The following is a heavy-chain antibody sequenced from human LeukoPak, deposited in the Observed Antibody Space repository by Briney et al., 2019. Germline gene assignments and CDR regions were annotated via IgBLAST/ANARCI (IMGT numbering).Heavy chain of an antibody. CDR2: IYYSGST. J-gene: IGHJ4*02. CDR1: GGSISSYY. CDR3: ARVYDFWSGYYDY. V-gene: IGHV4-59*12. Sequence: PSETLSLTCTVSGGSISSYYWSWIRQPPGKGLEWIGYIYYSGSTNYNPSLKSRVTISVDTSKKEFSLKLSSVTAADTAVYYCARVYDFWSGYYDYWGQGTLVTVSS. D-gene: IGHD3-3*01.